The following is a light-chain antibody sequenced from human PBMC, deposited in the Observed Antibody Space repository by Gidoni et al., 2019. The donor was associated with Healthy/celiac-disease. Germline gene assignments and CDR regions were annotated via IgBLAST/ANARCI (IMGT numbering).Light chain of an antibody. CDR3: QQRSNWLT. CDR1: QSVSSY. Sequence: EIVLTQSPATLSLSPGERATLACRASQSVSSYLAWYQQTPGQAPRLLIYAASNRATGIPARFSGSGSGTDFTLTISSLEPEDFAVYYCQQRSNWLTFGGGTKVEIK. J-gene: IGKJ4*01. CDR2: AAS. V-gene: IGKV3-11*01.